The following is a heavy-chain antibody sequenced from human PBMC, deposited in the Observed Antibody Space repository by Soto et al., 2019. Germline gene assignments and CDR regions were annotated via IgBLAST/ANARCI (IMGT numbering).Heavy chain of an antibody. V-gene: IGHV3-30*18. D-gene: IGHD3-22*01. J-gene: IGHJ3*02. CDR1: GFTFSSYG. CDR2: ISYDGSNK. Sequence: QVQLVESGGGVVQPGRSLRLSCAASGFTFSSYGMHWVRQAPGKGLEWVAVISYDGSNKYYADSVKGRFTISRDNSKNTLYLQMNSLRAEDTAVYYCAKDTDYYDSQAFDIWGQGTMVTVSS. CDR3: AKDTDYYDSQAFDI.